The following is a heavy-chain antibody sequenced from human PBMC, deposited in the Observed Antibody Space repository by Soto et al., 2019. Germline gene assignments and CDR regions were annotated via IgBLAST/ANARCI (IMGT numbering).Heavy chain of an antibody. Sequence: GGSLRLSCTASGFTFGDYAMSWFRQAPGKGLEWVGFIRSKAYGGTTEYAASVKGRFTISRDDSKSIAYLQMNSLKTEDTAVYYCTRDFSAYSSGWYYYYYGMDVWGQGTTVTVSS. CDR2: IRSKAYGGTT. CDR3: TRDFSAYSSGWYYYYYGMDV. V-gene: IGHV3-49*03. D-gene: IGHD6-19*01. J-gene: IGHJ6*02. CDR1: GFTFGDYA.